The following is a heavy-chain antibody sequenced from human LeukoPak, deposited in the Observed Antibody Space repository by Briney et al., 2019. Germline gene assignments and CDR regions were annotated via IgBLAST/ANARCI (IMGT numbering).Heavy chain of an antibody. CDR2: INEDGSER. V-gene: IGHV3-7*01. J-gene: IGHJ4*02. CDR1: GFTYSSDW. Sequence: GSLRLSCAASGFTYSSDWMSWVRQAAGKGLEWVANINEDGSERHYVDSVKGRFTISRDNAKNSLYLQMNSLRDEDTAVYYCAKESDYGDYVGYWGQGTLVTVSS. D-gene: IGHD4-17*01. CDR3: AKESDYGDYVGY.